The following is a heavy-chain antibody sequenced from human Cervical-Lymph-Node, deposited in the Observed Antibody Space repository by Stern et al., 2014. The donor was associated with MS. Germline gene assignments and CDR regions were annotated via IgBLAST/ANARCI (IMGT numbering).Heavy chain of an antibody. D-gene: IGHD2/OR15-2a*01. V-gene: IGHV1-69*01. Sequence: VQLVQSGAEVKKPGSSVKVSCKAFGGIFSSYAVNWVRQAPGQGLEWMGGIIPIFGRANYAQKFQGRVTITADESTNTAYMELSSLRSEETAVYFCARTSTRGFDYWGQGTLVTVSS. CDR2: IIPIFGRA. CDR3: ARTSTRGFDY. CDR1: GGIFSSYA. J-gene: IGHJ4*02.